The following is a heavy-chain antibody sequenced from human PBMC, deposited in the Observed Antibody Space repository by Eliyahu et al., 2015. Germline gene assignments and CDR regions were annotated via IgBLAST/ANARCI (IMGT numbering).Heavy chain of an antibody. V-gene: IGHV3-23*01. CDR2: XSGSGGXT. CDR3: AKLPWWDSSGWYFSY. J-gene: IGHJ4*02. CDR1: A. Sequence: AMSWVRQAPGKGLXWVXAXSGSGGXTYYADSVKGRFTISRDNSKNTLYLQMNSLRAEDTAVYYCAKLPWWDSSGWYFSYWGQGTLVTVSS. D-gene: IGHD6-19*01.